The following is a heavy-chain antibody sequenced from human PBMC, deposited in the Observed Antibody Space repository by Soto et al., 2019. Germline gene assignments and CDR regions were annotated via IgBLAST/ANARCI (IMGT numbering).Heavy chain of an antibody. CDR2: IKQDGSEK. CDR1: GFTFSSYR. J-gene: IGHJ4*02. D-gene: IGHD4-17*01. V-gene: IGHV3-7*01. CDR3: ASHRSYGDNGAIDY. Sequence: EVQLVESGGGLVQPGGSLRLSCAASGFTFSSYRMSWVRQAPGKGLEWVANIKQDGSEKYYVDSVKGRFTISRDNAKNSLYLQMNSLRADGPAVYYCASHRSYGDNGAIDYWGQGTLVTVSS.